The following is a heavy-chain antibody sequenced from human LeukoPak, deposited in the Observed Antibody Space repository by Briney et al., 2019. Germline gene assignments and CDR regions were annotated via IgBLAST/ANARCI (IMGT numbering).Heavy chain of an antibody. V-gene: IGHV4-30-4*01. D-gene: IGHD4-17*01. CDR3: ARDNDDGDYVGWFDP. CDR2: IYYSGTT. J-gene: IGHJ5*02. Sequence: SETLSLTCTVSGASITSGFYYWSWLGQSPGKGLEWIGYIYYSGTTYYSPSLKSRLTISLDTSKNHLSLKLTSVTAADTAIYYCARDNDDGDYVGWFDPWGQGTLVTVSS. CDR1: GASITSGFYY.